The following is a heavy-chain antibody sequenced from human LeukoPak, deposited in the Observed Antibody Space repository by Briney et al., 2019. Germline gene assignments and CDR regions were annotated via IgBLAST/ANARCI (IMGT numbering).Heavy chain of an antibody. CDR3: ARVVVVAATWFDY. Sequence: SETLSLTCTVSGGSISSSSYYWGWIRQPPGKGLEWIGSIYYSGSTYYNPSLKSRVTISVDTSKNQFSLKLSSVTAADTAVYYCARVVVVAATWFDYWGQGTLVTVSS. CDR1: GGSISSSSYY. V-gene: IGHV4-39*07. CDR2: IYYSGST. J-gene: IGHJ4*02. D-gene: IGHD2-15*01.